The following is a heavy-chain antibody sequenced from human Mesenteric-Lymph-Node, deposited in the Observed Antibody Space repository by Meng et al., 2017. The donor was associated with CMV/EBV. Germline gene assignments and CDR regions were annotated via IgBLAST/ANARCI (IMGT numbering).Heavy chain of an antibody. CDR1: GGSVNSDISY. D-gene: IGHD2-15*01. V-gene: IGHV4-39*07. J-gene: IGHJ6*02. CDR2: FYSGGST. CDR3: ASDRGGRYYYYGMDV. Sequence: SETLSLTCTVSGGSVNSDISYWAWIRQPPGTGLEYIGNFYSGGSTYYNPSLNSRVTISVDTSKNQFSLKLRSVTAADTAVYYCASDRGGRYYYYGMDVWGQGTTVTVSS.